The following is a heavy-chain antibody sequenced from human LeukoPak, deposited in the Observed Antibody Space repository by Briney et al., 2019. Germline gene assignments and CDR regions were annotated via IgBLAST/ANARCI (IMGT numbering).Heavy chain of an antibody. CDR1: GFTFSDYY. CDR3: ARSPTYWGGTYYYYYYMDV. Sequence: PGGSLRLSCAASGFTFSDYYMSWIRQAPGKGLEWVSYISSSGSTIYCADSVKGRFTISRDNAKNSLYLQMNSLRAEDTAVYYCARSPTYWGGTYYYYYYMDVWGKGTTVTVSS. CDR2: ISSSGSTI. J-gene: IGHJ6*03. D-gene: IGHD3-16*01. V-gene: IGHV3-11*04.